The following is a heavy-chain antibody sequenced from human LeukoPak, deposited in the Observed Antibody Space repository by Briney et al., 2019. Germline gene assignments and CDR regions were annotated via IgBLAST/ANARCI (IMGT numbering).Heavy chain of an antibody. D-gene: IGHD2-2*01. CDR3: ARDLDIVVVPAVPNHPAPYYYYYGMDV. V-gene: IGHV1-18*04. J-gene: IGHJ6*04. CDR2: ISAYNGNT. CDR1: GYTFTSYG. Sequence: GASVKVSCKASGYTFTSYGISWVRQAPGQGLEWMGWISAYNGNTNYAQKLQGRVTMTTDTSTSTAYMELRSLRSDDTAVYYCARDLDIVVVPAVPNHPAPYYYYYGMDVWGKGTTVTVSS.